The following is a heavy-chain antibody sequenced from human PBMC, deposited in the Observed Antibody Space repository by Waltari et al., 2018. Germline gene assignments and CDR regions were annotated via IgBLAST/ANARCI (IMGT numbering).Heavy chain of an antibody. CDR3: AKDIGNYVDYYYYGMDV. Sequence: QVQLVESGGGVVQPGRSLRLSCAASGFTFSSYGMHWVRQAPGKGLEWVAVIWYDRRNKYYADSVKGRFTISRDNSKNTLYLQMNSLRAEDTAMYYCAKDIGNYVDYYYYGMDVWGQGTTVTVSS. D-gene: IGHD4-4*01. CDR1: GFTFSSYG. J-gene: IGHJ6*02. CDR2: IWYDRRNK. V-gene: IGHV3-30*18.